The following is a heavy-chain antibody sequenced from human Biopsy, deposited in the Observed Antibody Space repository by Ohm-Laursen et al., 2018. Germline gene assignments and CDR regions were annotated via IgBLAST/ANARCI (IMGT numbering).Heavy chain of an antibody. V-gene: IGHV4-34*01. J-gene: IGHJ4*01. CDR3: ARSGQWARYYFDY. CDR1: GESFNGYY. Sequence: SETLSLTCAVYGESFNGYYWSWIRQPPGKGLEWIGEINHRGYTDYNASLKGRVSISVGTSKNQLSLNLTSVTAADTAVFYCARSGQWARYYFDYWGHGTLVTVSP. D-gene: IGHD6-19*01. CDR2: INHRGYT.